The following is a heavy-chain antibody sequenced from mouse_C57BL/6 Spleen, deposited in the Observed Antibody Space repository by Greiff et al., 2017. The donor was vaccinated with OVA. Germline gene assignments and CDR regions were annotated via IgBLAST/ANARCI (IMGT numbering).Heavy chain of an antibody. V-gene: IGHV1-22*01. J-gene: IGHJ1*03. Sequence: VQLQQSGPELVKPGASVKMSCKASGYTFTDYNMHWVKQSHGKSLEWIGYINPNNGGTSYNQKFKGKATLTVNKSSSTAYMELRSLTSEDSAVYYCARSLYYGSNWYFDVWGTGTTVTVSS. CDR1: GYTFTDYN. CDR3: ARSLYYGSNWYFDV. CDR2: INPNNGGT. D-gene: IGHD2-1*01.